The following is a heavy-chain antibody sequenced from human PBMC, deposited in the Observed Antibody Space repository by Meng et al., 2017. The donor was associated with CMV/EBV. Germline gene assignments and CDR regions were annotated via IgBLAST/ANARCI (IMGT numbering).Heavy chain of an antibody. CDR1: GFTCSRDA. Sequence: GFTCSRDAMHWVRQAPGKGLEWVAGKSYDGSNKYYADSVKGRFTISRDNSKNTLYLQMNSLRAEDTAVYYCAREEGTTDSYYFDYWGQGTLVTVSS. V-gene: IGHV3-30*04. D-gene: IGHD4-11*01. J-gene: IGHJ4*02. CDR3: AREEGTTDSYYFDY. CDR2: KSYDGSNK.